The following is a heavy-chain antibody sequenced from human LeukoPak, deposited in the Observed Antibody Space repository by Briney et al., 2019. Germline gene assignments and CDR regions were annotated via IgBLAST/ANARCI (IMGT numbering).Heavy chain of an antibody. J-gene: IGHJ4*02. Sequence: ASVKVSCKASGYTFTSYGISWVRQAPGQGLEWMGWISAYNGNTNYAQKLQGRVTMTTDTSTSTAYMELRSLRSDDTAVYYCARVGAYGGNGMKAWDYWGQGTLVTVSS. CDR3: ARVGAYGGNGMKAWDY. CDR2: ISAYNGNT. CDR1: GYTFTSYG. V-gene: IGHV1-18*01. D-gene: IGHD4-23*01.